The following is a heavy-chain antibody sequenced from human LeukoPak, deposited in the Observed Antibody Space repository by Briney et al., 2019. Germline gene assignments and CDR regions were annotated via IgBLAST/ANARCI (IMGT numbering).Heavy chain of an antibody. D-gene: IGHD6-19*01. CDR3: ARDNGWGRYYFDS. Sequence: GGSLRLSCAASGFTFSSYSMNWVRQAPGKGLEWVSFISSSSRYICYADSVKGRFTISRDNAKNSLYPQMNSLRVEDTAVYYCARDNGWGRYYFDSWGQGTLATVSS. J-gene: IGHJ4*02. CDR1: GFTFSSYS. CDR2: ISSSSRYI. V-gene: IGHV3-21*01.